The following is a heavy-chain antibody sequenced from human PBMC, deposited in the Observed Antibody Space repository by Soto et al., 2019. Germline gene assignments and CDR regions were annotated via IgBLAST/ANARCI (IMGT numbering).Heavy chain of an antibody. J-gene: IGHJ4*02. Sequence: QVQLQQWGAGLLKPSETLSLTCGVYGGSFSGYYWSWIRQPPGKGLEWIGEINLSGGTNHNPVLKRRVNMSVDTSKKQFSLKLSSVTAADTAIYYCARGRRYTGVGYWGQGTLVTVSS. V-gene: IGHV4-34*02. D-gene: IGHD1-20*01. CDR2: INLSGGT. CDR1: GGSFSGYY. CDR3: ARGRRYTGVGY.